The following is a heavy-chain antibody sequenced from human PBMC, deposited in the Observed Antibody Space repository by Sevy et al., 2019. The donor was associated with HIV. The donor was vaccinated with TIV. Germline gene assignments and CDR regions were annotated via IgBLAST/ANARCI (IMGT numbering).Heavy chain of an antibody. J-gene: IGHJ4*01. CDR3: TRDDIYTHPWEFDW. D-gene: IGHD1-26*01. CDR2: FNPNNGDS. Sequence: ASVKVSCKASGFTFTDYYMHWVRRAPGQGLEWMGWFNPNNGDSRSAQKFQGRVTLTGDMSISTAYMELTRLRSDDTAIYFCTRDDIYTHPWEFDWWGHGALVTVSS. CDR1: GFTFTDYY. V-gene: IGHV1-2*02.